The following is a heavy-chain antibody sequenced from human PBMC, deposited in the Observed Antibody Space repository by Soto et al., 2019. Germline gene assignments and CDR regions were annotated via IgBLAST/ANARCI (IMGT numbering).Heavy chain of an antibody. CDR3: AKDFPYSSSRYGYYFDY. CDR1: GFTFDDYA. Sequence: HPGGSLRLSCAASGFTFDDYAMHWVRQAPGKGLEWVSGISWNSGSIGYADSVKGRFTISRDNAKNSLYLQMNSLRAEDTALYYCAKDFPYSSSRYGYYFDYWGPGTLVTVSS. V-gene: IGHV3-9*01. J-gene: IGHJ4*02. D-gene: IGHD6-13*01. CDR2: ISWNSGSI.